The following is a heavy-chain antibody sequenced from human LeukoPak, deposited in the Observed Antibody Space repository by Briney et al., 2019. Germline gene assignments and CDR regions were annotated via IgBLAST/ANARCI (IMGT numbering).Heavy chain of an antibody. CDR2: IYYSGST. Sequence: SETLSLTCTVSGGSVSSSGYYWSWIQQPPGKGLEWIAYIYYSGSTNYNPSLKSRVTISVDTSKNQFSLKMRSVTAADTAVYYCARDPYGMDVWGKGTTVTVSS. CDR1: GGSVSSSGYY. CDR3: ARDPYGMDV. J-gene: IGHJ6*04. V-gene: IGHV4-61*08.